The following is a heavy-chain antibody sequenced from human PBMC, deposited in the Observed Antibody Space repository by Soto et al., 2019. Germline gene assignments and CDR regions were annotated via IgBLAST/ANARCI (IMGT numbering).Heavy chain of an antibody. Sequence: EVQLVESGGGLVQPGGSLRLSCAASGFTFSSYEMNWVRQAPGKGLEWVSYISSSGSTIYYADSVKGRFTISRDNAKNSLYLQMNSLRAEDTAVYYCARGAYYYDSSGYWPVDYWGQGTLVTVSS. J-gene: IGHJ4*02. V-gene: IGHV3-48*03. D-gene: IGHD3-22*01. CDR1: GFTFSSYE. CDR3: ARGAYYYDSSGYWPVDY. CDR2: ISSSGSTI.